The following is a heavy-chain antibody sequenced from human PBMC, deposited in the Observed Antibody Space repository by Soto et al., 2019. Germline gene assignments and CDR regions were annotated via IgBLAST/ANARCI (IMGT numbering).Heavy chain of an antibody. J-gene: IGHJ4*02. CDR1: GFTFSSYA. D-gene: IGHD5-12*01. CDR3: ARDPRDGYNYYFDY. V-gene: IGHV3-30-3*01. Sequence: VQLVESGGGVVQPGRSLRLSCAASGFTFSSYAMHWVRQAPGKGLEWAAFISYDGSNKYYADSVKGRFTISRDNSKNTLYLQMNSLRAEDTAVYYCARDPRDGYNYYFDYWGQGALVTVSS. CDR2: ISYDGSNK.